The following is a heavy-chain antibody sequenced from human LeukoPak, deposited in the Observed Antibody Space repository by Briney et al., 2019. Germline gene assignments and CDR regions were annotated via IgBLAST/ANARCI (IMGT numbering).Heavy chain of an antibody. Sequence: GGSLRLSCAASGFTFSSYAMSWVRQAPGKGLEWVSGISWNSGSIGYADSVKGRFTISRDNAKNSLYLQMNSLRAEDTALYYCAKASRAYYDFWSGYYVAAGFDYWGQGTLVTVSS. V-gene: IGHV3-9*01. CDR1: GFTFSSYA. CDR2: ISWNSGSI. CDR3: AKASRAYYDFWSGYYVAAGFDY. D-gene: IGHD3-3*01. J-gene: IGHJ4*02.